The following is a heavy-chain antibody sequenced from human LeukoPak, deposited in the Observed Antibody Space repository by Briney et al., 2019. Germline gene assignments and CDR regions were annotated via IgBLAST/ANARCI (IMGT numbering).Heavy chain of an antibody. CDR1: GFTFSSYG. Sequence: GGSLRLSCAASGFTFSSYGMHWVRQAPGKGLEWVAVISYDGSNKYYADSVKGRFTISRDNSKNTLYLQMNSLRAEDTAVYYCARDLNLGTSDSYWGQGTLVTVSS. J-gene: IGHJ4*02. D-gene: IGHD3/OR15-3a*01. V-gene: IGHV3-30*03. CDR2: ISYDGSNK. CDR3: ARDLNLGTSDSY.